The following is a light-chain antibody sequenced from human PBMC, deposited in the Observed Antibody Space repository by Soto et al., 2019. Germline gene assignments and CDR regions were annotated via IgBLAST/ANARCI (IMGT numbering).Light chain of an antibody. CDR2: CAH. CDR3: QKYHNWPPIN. CDR1: QSVSSTY. V-gene: IGKV3-20*01. J-gene: IGKJ5*01. Sequence: EILLTRSPSVLSLSPVETATLSCSSSQSVSSTYLAWYQKKPGQAPRLIIYCAHSRATGIPDRFSGSGSGTDFTLPIRRLEPEDFAAYYCQKYHNWPPINVGKGKRLDI.